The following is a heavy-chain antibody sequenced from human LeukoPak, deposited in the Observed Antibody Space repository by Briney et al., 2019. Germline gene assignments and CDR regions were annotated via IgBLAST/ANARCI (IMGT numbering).Heavy chain of an antibody. D-gene: IGHD6-19*01. CDR2: IYYSGST. CDR1: GGSISSSSYY. CDR3: ARHAIAVAGLDY. Sequence: NPSETLSLTCTVSGGSISSSSYYWGWIRQPPGKGLEWIGSIYYSGSTYYNPSLKSRVTISVDTSKNQFSLKLSSVTAADTAVYYCARHAIAVAGLDYWGQGTLVTVSS. J-gene: IGHJ4*02. V-gene: IGHV4-39*01.